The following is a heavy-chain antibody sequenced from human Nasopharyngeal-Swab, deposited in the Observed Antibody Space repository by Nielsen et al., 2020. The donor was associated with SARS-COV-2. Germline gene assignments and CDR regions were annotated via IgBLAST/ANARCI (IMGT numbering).Heavy chain of an antibody. J-gene: IGHJ4*02. CDR3: ARVDVDTSMTH. CDR1: GFSLSTSGMR. D-gene: IGHD5-18*01. V-gene: IGHV2-70*04. CDR2: IDWDDDK. Sequence: SGPTLVKPTQTLTLTCTFSGFSLSTSGMRVSWIRQPPGKALEWLARIDWDDDKFYSTSLKTRLTISKDTSKNRVVLTMTNMDPVDTATYYCARVDVDTSMTHWGQATLVTVSS.